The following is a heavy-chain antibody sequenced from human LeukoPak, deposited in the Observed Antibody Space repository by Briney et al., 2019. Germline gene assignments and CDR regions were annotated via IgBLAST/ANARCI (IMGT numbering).Heavy chain of an antibody. D-gene: IGHD6-19*01. CDR2: IKKTGSET. Sequence: GGSLRLSCAASKFIFSNYWMSWVRQAPGKGLEWVAYIKKTGSETYYVDSVKGRFTITRDNARNSLFLQMNSLRAEDTAVYYCARDPSGNLHFDNWGQGTQVTVSS. CDR1: KFIFSNYW. J-gene: IGHJ4*02. CDR3: ARDPSGNLHFDN. V-gene: IGHV3-7*03.